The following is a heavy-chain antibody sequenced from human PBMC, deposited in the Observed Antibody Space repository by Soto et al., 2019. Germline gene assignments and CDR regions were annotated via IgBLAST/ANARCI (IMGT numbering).Heavy chain of an antibody. D-gene: IGHD6-13*01. Sequence: PSETLSLTCTVSGGSISSGGYYWSWIRQHPGKGLEWIGYIYYSGSTYYNPSLKSRVTISVDTSKNQFSLKLSSVTAADTAVYYCARDRKVAAAGTRNYYYGMDVWGQGTTVTVSS. J-gene: IGHJ6*02. V-gene: IGHV4-31*03. CDR2: IYYSGST. CDR1: GGSISSGGYY. CDR3: ARDRKVAAAGTRNYYYGMDV.